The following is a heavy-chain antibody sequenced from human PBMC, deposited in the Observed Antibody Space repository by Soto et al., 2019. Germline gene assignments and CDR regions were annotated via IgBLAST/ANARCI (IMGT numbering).Heavy chain of an antibody. CDR1: GYTFTSYG. CDR3: ARDTYYDILTGYYSLNFDY. J-gene: IGHJ4*02. CDR2: ISAYNGNT. V-gene: IGHV1-18*01. Sequence: GASVKVSCKASGYTFTSYGISWVRQAPGQGLEWMGWISAYNGNTNYAQKLQGRVTMTTDTSTSTAYMELRSLRSDDTAVYYCARDTYYDILTGYYSLNFDYWGQGTLVTV. D-gene: IGHD3-9*01.